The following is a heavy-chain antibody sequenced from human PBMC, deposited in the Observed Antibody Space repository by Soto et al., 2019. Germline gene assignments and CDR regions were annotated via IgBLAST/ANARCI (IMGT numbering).Heavy chain of an antibody. J-gene: IGHJ4*02. Sequence: QVQLVESGGGVVQPGRSLRLSCAASGFTFSSYAMHWVRQAPGKGLEWVAVISYDGSNKYYADSVKGRFTISRDNSKNTLYLQMNSLRAEDTAVYYCARAPRYFWSGYPAGHFDYWGQGTLVTVSS. V-gene: IGHV3-30-3*01. CDR3: ARAPRYFWSGYPAGHFDY. CDR2: ISYDGSNK. CDR1: GFTFSSYA. D-gene: IGHD3-3*01.